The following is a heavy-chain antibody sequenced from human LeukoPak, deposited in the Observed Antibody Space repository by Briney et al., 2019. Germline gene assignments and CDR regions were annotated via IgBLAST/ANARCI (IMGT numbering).Heavy chain of an antibody. Sequence: ASVKVSCKVSGYTLTELSMHWVRQAPGKGLEWMGGFDPEDGETIYAQKSQGRVTMTEDTSTDTAYMELSSLRSEDTAVYYCAQTIAVKDAFDIWGQGTMVTVSS. CDR1: GYTLTELS. J-gene: IGHJ3*02. D-gene: IGHD6-19*01. CDR2: FDPEDGET. CDR3: AQTIAVKDAFDI. V-gene: IGHV1-24*01.